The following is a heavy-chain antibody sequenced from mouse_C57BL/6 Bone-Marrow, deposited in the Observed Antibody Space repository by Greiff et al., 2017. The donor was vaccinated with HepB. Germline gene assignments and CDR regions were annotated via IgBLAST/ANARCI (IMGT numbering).Heavy chain of an antibody. Sequence: EVKLMESGGGLVKPGGSLKLSCAASGFTFSDYGMHWVRQAPEKGLEWVAYISSGSSTIYYADTVKGRFTISRDNAKNTLFLQMTSLRSEDTAMYYCASGELGRVDYWGQGTTLTVSS. CDR2: ISSGSSTI. V-gene: IGHV5-17*01. CDR3: ASGELGRVDY. CDR1: GFTFSDYG. D-gene: IGHD4-1*01. J-gene: IGHJ2*01.